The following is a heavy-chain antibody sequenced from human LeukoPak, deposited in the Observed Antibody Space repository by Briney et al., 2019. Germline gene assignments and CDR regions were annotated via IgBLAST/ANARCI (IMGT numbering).Heavy chain of an antibody. D-gene: IGHD5-12*01. CDR3: ARGAKYSGYDSGDFDY. J-gene: IGHJ4*02. V-gene: IGHV4-34*01. CDR1: GGSFSGYY. CDR2: INHSGST. Sequence: SETLFLTCAVYGGSFSGYYWSWIRQPPGKGLEWIGEINHSGSTNYNPSLKSRVTISVDTSKNQFSLKLSSVTAADTAVYYCARGAKYSGYDSGDFDYWGQGTLVTVSS.